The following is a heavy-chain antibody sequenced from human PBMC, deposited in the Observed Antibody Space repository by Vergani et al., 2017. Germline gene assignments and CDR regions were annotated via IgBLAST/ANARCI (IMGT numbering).Heavy chain of an antibody. CDR1: GGSISSGGYS. D-gene: IGHD3-3*01. Sequence: QLQLQESGSGLVKPSQTLSLTCAVSGGSISSGGYSWSWIRQPPGKGLEWIGYIYHSGSTYYNPSLKSRVTISVDRSKNQFSLKLSSVTAADTAVYYCARDAGLYDFWSAAGLDIWGQGTMVTVSS. CDR2: IYHSGST. J-gene: IGHJ3*02. V-gene: IGHV4-30-2*01. CDR3: ARDAGLYDFWSAAGLDI.